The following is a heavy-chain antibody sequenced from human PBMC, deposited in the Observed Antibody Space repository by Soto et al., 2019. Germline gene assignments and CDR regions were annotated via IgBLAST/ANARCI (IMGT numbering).Heavy chain of an antibody. J-gene: IGHJ4*02. CDR1: GFTFSSYG. Sequence: QVQLVESGGGVVQPGRSLRLSCAASGFTFSSYGMHWVRQAPGKGLEWVAVISYDGSNKYYADSVKGRFTISXXXSKXXXXXXXNSLRAEDTAVYYCAKDSESSSLDYWGQGTLVTVSS. V-gene: IGHV3-30*18. CDR2: ISYDGSNK. D-gene: IGHD6-13*01. CDR3: AKDSESSSLDY.